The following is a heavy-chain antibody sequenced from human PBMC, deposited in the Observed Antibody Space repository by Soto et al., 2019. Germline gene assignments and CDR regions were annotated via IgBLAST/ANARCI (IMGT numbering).Heavy chain of an antibody. V-gene: IGHV3-9*01. CDR2: ISWNSGSI. Sequence: LRLSFAASGFTFDDYAMHWVRQAPGKGLEWVSGISWNSGSIGYADSVKGRFTISRDNAKNSLYLQMNSLRAEDTAVYYCARVIDQDYYYGMDVWGQGTTVTVSS. CDR3: ARVIDQDYYYGMDV. J-gene: IGHJ6*02. D-gene: IGHD2-2*01. CDR1: GFTFDDYA.